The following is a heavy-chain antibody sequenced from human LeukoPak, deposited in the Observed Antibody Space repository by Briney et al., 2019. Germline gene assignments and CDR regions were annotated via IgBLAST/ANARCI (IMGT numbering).Heavy chain of an antibody. V-gene: IGHV4-39*07. CDR2: IYDSGST. CDR1: GGSIRSSYYY. Sequence: NPSETLSLTCTVSGGSIRSSYYYWGWIRQPPGKGLEWIGSIYDSGSTYYNPSLKSRVTISVDTSKNQFSLRLNSVTAADTAMYYCARSHDHLWGNYPDYWGQGTLVTVSS. CDR3: ARSHDHLWGNYPDY. D-gene: IGHD3-16*02. J-gene: IGHJ4*02.